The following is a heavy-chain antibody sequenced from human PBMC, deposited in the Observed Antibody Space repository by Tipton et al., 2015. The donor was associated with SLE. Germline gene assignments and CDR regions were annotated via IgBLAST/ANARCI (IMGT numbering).Heavy chain of an antibody. Sequence: TLSLTCTATGDSVTSSGYYWSWIRQPPGKGLEWIGEINHGGSTNYNPSLKSRVTISEDTSKNQFSLKLTSVTAADTAIYYCVRGHPHIVVLIGGGWFDPWGQGTLVTVSS. J-gene: IGHJ5*02. CDR3: VRGHPHIVVLIGGGWFDP. V-gene: IGHV4-34*01. CDR1: GDSVTSSGYY. CDR2: INHGGST. D-gene: IGHD2-21*01.